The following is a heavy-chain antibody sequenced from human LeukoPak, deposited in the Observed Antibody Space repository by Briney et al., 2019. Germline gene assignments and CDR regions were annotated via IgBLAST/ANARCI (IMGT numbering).Heavy chain of an antibody. D-gene: IGHD1-26*01. CDR2: INPSGGST. CDR3: ARDLGGATHYYYGMDV. Sequence: ASVKVSCKASGYTFTSYYMHWVRQAPGQGREWMGIINPSGGSTSYAQKFQGRVTMTRDTSTSTVYMELSSLRSEDTAVYYCARDLGGATHYYYGMDVWGQGTTVTVSS. V-gene: IGHV1-46*01. CDR1: GYTFTSYY. J-gene: IGHJ6*02.